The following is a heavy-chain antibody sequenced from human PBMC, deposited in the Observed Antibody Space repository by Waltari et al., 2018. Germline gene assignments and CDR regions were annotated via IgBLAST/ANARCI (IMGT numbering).Heavy chain of an antibody. D-gene: IGHD2-15*01. CDR3: AKVGPGYCSGGSCYSGYFDY. V-gene: IGHV3-23*01. J-gene: IGHJ4*02. CDR2: ISGSGGST. Sequence: EVQLLESGGGLVQPGGSLRLSCAASGFTFSSYAMSWVRQAPGQGLGWVSAISGSGGSTYDADSVKGRFTISRDNSKNTLYLQMNSLRAEDTAVYYCAKVGPGYCSGGSCYSGYFDYWGQGTLVTVSS. CDR1: GFTFSSYA.